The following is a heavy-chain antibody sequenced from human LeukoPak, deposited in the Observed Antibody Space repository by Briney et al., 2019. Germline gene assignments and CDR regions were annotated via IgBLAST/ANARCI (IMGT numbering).Heavy chain of an antibody. J-gene: IGHJ4*02. V-gene: IGHV4-61*01. D-gene: IGHD4-23*01. CDR3: ARGGGKTPPIDY. Sequence: SETLSLTCTVSGGSVSSGSYYWSWIRQPPGKGPEWIGYIYYSGSTTYNPSLESRVTISVDTSKNQFSLKLSSVTAADTAVYYCARGGGKTPPIDYWGQGTLVTVSS. CDR1: GGSVSSGSYY. CDR2: IYYSGST.